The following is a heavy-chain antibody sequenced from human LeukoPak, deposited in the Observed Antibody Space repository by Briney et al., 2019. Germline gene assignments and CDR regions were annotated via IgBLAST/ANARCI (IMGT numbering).Heavy chain of an antibody. CDR2: IKEDGSEK. CDR1: GFTFSSYG. Sequence: PGGSLRLSCAASGFTFSSYGMHWVRQARGKGLEWVANIKEDGSEKYYVDSVKGRITISRDNAQNLLFLQMNSLRADDTAVYFCARFPLDYWGQGTQVTVSS. J-gene: IGHJ4*02. V-gene: IGHV3-7*01. CDR3: ARFPLDY.